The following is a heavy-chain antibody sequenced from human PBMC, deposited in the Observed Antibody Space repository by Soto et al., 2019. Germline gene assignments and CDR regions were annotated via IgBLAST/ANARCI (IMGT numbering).Heavy chain of an antibody. Sequence: EVQLVESGGGVVRPGGSLRLSCVASGFRFDDFGLTWVRQVPGKGPEWVAGITWNAGSKGYADSVKGRFAISRDNANNALHLKMDSLREEDTALYFCARDGGVVTVDAFDLWGQGTMVTVSS. CDR1: GFRFDDFG. CDR3: ARDGGVVTVDAFDL. D-gene: IGHD3-16*01. J-gene: IGHJ3*01. CDR2: ITWNAGSK. V-gene: IGHV3-20*04.